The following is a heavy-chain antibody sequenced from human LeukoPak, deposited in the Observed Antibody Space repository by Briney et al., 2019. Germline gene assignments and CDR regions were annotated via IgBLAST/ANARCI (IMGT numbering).Heavy chain of an antibody. Sequence: SQTLSLTCTVSGGSISSGDYYWSWIRQPPGKGLEWIGYIYYSGSTYYNPSLKSRVTISVDTSKNQFSLKLSSVTAADTAVYYRARGQAWFGYNWFDPWGQGTLVTVSS. CDR1: GGSISSGDYY. D-gene: IGHD3-10*01. CDR3: ARGQAWFGYNWFDP. J-gene: IGHJ5*02. V-gene: IGHV4-30-4*01. CDR2: IYYSGST.